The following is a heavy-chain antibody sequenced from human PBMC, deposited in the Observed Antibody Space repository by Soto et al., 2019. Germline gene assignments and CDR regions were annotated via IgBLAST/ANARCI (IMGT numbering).Heavy chain of an antibody. CDR3: ARDQGGGWSNIDY. V-gene: IGHV4-59*01. J-gene: IGHJ4*02. CDR2: ISYSGTT. CDR1: GGSISSYY. D-gene: IGHD6-19*01. Sequence: PSETLSLTCTVSGGSISSYYWSWIRQPPGKGLEWIGYISYSGTTNYNPSLKSRVTISVDTSKNQFSLKLSSVTAADTAVYYCARDQGGGWSNIDYWGQGTLVTVPQ.